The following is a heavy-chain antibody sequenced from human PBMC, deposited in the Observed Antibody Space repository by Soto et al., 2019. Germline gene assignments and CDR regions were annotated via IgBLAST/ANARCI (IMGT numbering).Heavy chain of an antibody. CDR3: AAAGKEGDYYYGMDV. CDR2: IIPIFGTA. CDR1: GGTFSSYA. D-gene: IGHD6-13*01. Sequence: GASVKVSCKASGGTFSSYAISWVRQAPGQGLEWMGGIIPIFGTANYAQKFQGRVTITADKSTSTAYMELSSLRSEDTAVYYCAAAGKEGDYYYGMDVWGQGPTVTVYS. V-gene: IGHV1-69*06. J-gene: IGHJ6*02.